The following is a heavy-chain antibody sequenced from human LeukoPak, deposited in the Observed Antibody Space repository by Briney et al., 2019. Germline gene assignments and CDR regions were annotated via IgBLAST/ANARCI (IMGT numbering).Heavy chain of an antibody. V-gene: IGHV3-30*02. CDR1: GFLFSDYG. CDR3: ARDWGRGTSGSGWYNWFDP. CDR2: IRHDGSND. J-gene: IGHJ5*02. Sequence: QPGGSLRLSCAASGFLFSDYGFHWVHQAPGKGLEWVTLIRHDGSNDYYADSVKGRFTTSRDNSKSTVYLQMNSLRVEDTAIYYCARDWGRGTSGSGWYNWFDPWGQGTLVTVSS. D-gene: IGHD6-19*01.